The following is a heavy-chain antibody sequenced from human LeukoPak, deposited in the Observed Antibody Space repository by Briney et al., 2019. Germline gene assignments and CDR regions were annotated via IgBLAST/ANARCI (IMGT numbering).Heavy chain of an antibody. D-gene: IGHD6-13*01. CDR3: ARYSGYSSSFDY. CDR1: GGSISSYY. V-gene: IGHV4-59*08. Sequence: SETLSLTCTVPGGSISSYYWSWIRQPPGKGLEWIGYIYYSGSTNYNPSLKSRVTISVDTSKNQFSLKLSSVTAADTAVYYCARYSGYSSSFDYWGQGTLVTVSS. J-gene: IGHJ4*02. CDR2: IYYSGST.